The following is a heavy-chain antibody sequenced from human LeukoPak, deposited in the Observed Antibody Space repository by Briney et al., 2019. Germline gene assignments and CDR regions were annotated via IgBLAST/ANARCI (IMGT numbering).Heavy chain of an antibody. CDR2: IYYSGST. CDR3: ARGYCSNGVCYYPFYFDF. CDR1: GGSISGYY. Sequence: SETLSLTRTVSGGSISGYYWSWIRQPPGKGLEWIGYIYYSGSTNYNPSLKSRVTMSVDTSKNHFSLNLSSVTAADTAVYYCARGYCSNGVCYYPFYFDFWGQGTLVTVSS. J-gene: IGHJ4*02. D-gene: IGHD2-8*01. V-gene: IGHV4-59*12.